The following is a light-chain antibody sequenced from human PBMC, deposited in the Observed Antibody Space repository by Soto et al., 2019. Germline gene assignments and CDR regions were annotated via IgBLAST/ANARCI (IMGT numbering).Light chain of an antibody. J-gene: IGKJ4*01. CDR1: QSVRSN. CDR2: GAS. Sequence: EIVMTQSPATLSVSPGERVTLSCRASQSVRSNLAWYQQKPGQVPRVLIYGASTRAIGIPDRFSGSGSGTEYTLTISSLQSEDFAVYYCQHYNNLWGFGGGTKEEIK. CDR3: QHYNNLWG. V-gene: IGKV3-15*01.